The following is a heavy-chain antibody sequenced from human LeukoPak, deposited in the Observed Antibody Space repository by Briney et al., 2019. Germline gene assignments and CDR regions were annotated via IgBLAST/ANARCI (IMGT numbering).Heavy chain of an antibody. Sequence: ASVTVSCKASGYTFTGYYMHWVRQAPGQGLEWMGWINPNSGGTNYAQKFQGWVTMTRDTSISTAYMELSRLRSDDTAVYYCARAGQWRDRSWFDPWGQGTLVTVSS. J-gene: IGHJ5*02. V-gene: IGHV1-2*04. CDR3: ARAGQWRDRSWFDP. D-gene: IGHD6-19*01. CDR2: INPNSGGT. CDR1: GYTFTGYY.